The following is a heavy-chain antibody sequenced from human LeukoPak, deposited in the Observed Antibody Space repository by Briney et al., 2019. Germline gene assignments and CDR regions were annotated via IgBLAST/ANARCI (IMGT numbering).Heavy chain of an antibody. CDR3: AREGYCSGGSCSKGNNWFDP. D-gene: IGHD2-15*01. V-gene: IGHV4-31*03. CDR1: GGSISSGGYY. Sequence: SQTLSLTCTVSGGSISSGGYYWSWIRQHPGKGLEWIGYIYYSGSTYYNPSLKSRVTISVDTSKNQFSLKLSSVTAADTAVYYCAREGYCSGGSCSKGNNWFDPWGQGTLVTVSS. J-gene: IGHJ5*02. CDR2: IYYSGST.